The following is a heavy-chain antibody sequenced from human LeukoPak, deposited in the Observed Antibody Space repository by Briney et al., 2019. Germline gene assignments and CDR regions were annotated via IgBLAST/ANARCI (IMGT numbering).Heavy chain of an antibody. J-gene: IGHJ6*02. D-gene: IGHD5-18*01. CDR1: GFTFDDYA. CDR3: AKAGDTAMVSSHGMDV. V-gene: IGHV3-9*01. CDR2: INWNSGRI. Sequence: PGGSLRLSCAASGFTFDDYAMHWVRQAPGKGLEWVSGINWNSGRIGYADSVTGRFTFSRDNAKNFLYLQMNSLRPEDTALYYCAKAGDTAMVSSHGMDVWGQGTTVTVSS.